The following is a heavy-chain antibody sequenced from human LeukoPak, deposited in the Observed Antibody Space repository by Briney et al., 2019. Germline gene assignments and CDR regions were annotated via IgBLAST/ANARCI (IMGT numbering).Heavy chain of an antibody. Sequence: ASVKACCKASGYTFTRYYMHWVRQAPGHGLEWMGWINPNSGGTNYAQKFQGWVTMTRDTSISTAYMELSRLRSDDTAVYYCAREGTAAAGFFDYWGQGTLVTVSS. CDR3: AREGTAAAGFFDY. J-gene: IGHJ4*02. CDR2: INPNSGGT. D-gene: IGHD6-13*01. CDR1: GYTFTRYY. V-gene: IGHV1-2*04.